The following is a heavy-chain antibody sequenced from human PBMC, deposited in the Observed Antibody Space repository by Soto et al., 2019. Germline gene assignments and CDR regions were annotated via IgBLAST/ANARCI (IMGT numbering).Heavy chain of an antibody. V-gene: IGHV3-48*03. CDR1: GFTFSSYE. Sequence: PGGSLRLSCAASGFTFSSYEMNWVRQAPGKGLEWVSYISSSGSTIYYADSVKGRFTISRDNAKNSLYLQMNSLRAEDTAVYYCASPYYYDSSGYPDAFDIWGQGTMATVSS. J-gene: IGHJ3*02. CDR2: ISSSGSTI. CDR3: ASPYYYDSSGYPDAFDI. D-gene: IGHD3-22*01.